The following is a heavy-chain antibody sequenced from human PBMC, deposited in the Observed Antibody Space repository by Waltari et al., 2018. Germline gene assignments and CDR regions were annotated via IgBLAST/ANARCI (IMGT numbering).Heavy chain of an antibody. J-gene: IGHJ3*02. V-gene: IGHV3-30*02. CDR1: GSTFNTYG. CDR3: AKDRDNWNYDAFDI. Sequence: QVQLVESGGGVVQPGGSLRLSCAASGSTFNTYGMHWVRQAPGKGLEWVAFIRYDGSNKYCADSVKGRFTISRDNSKNTLYLQMNSLRAEDTAVYFCAKDRDNWNYDAFDIWGQGTMVTVSS. D-gene: IGHD1-7*01. CDR2: IRYDGSNK.